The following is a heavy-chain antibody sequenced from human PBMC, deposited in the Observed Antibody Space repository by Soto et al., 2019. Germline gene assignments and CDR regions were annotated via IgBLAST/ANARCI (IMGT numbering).Heavy chain of an antibody. CDR1: GGTFSKYA. CDR2: ITPFFGTA. D-gene: IGHD6-19*01. J-gene: IGHJ2*01. Sequence: QVQLVQSGAEVKKPGSSVKVSCKASGGTFSKYAISWVRQAPGQGLEWMGGITPFFGTANYAQKFQGRVTVTADESVSPAYMELSKLRSEDTAVYYCAQTLGLAVAGPGRFDLWGRGTLVTVSS. CDR3: AQTLGLAVAGPGRFDL. V-gene: IGHV1-69*12.